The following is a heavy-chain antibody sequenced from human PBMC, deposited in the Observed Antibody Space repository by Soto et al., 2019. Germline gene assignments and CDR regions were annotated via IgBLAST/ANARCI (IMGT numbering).Heavy chain of an antibody. CDR3: ARVFSDSSSFFDP. D-gene: IGHD6-13*01. V-gene: IGHV4-59*12. CDR2: IHYRGTT. CDR1: GGSISRDH. Sequence: SETLSLTSTVSGGSISRDHWTWIRQPPGKGLEWIGYIHYRGTTNYNPSLKSRVTISVDTPKNQFFLKLTSVTAADTAVYYCARVFSDSSSFFDPWGQGTLVTVSS. J-gene: IGHJ5*02.